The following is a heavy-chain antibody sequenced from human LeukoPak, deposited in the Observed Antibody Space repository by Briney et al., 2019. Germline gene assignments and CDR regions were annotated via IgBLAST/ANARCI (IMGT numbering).Heavy chain of an antibody. CDR2: ISSSSSYI. J-gene: IGHJ4*02. CDR3: ARGFDNYYALPGGY. D-gene: IGHD3-10*01. CDR1: GFTFSSYS. Sequence: PGGSLRLSCAASGFTFSSYSMNWVRQAPGKGLEWVSSISSSSSYIYYADSVKGRFTISRDNAKNSLYLRMNSLRAEDTAVYYCARGFDNYYALPGGYWGQGTLVTVSS. V-gene: IGHV3-21*01.